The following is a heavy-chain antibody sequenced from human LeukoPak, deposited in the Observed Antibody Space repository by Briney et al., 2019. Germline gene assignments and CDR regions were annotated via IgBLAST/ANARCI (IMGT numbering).Heavy chain of an antibody. D-gene: IGHD3-16*01. J-gene: IGHJ6*04. CDR1: GGSISSYY. V-gene: IGHV4-59*01. CDR2: VYYSGST. CDR3: ARETAPGPIKFVTFPRLDV. Sequence: SETLSLTCIVSGGSISSYYWSWIRQPPGKGLEWIGYVYYSGSTNYNPSLKSRVTISVDTSKNQFSLKLDSVTAADTAVYYCARETAPGPIKFVTFPRLDVWGKGTTVTVSS.